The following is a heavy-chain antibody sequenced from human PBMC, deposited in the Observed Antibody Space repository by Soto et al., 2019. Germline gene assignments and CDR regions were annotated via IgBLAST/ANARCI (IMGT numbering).Heavy chain of an antibody. V-gene: IGHV3-33*01. CDR2: IWYDGSSE. J-gene: IGHJ4*02. CDR1: GFTFNRYG. Sequence: QVQLVESGGGVVQPGRSLRLSCAASGFTFNRYGMHWVRQAPGKGLEWVAVIWYDGSSEYYADSVKGRFTISRDNSKNTLFLQMNSLRAVDTAVYYCARGVDYFDYWGQGTLVTVSS. CDR3: ARGVDYFDY.